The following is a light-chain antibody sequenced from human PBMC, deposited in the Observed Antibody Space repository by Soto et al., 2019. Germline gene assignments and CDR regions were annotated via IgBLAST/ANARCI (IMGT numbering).Light chain of an antibody. Sequence: QSVLTQPPSASGTPGQRVTISCSGSRSNIGSNTVNWYQQLPTAAPKLLIYSNNQRPSGVPDRFSGSKSGTSASLAISGLQSDDEADYYCAAWDDSLNGDLVFGGGTQLTVL. CDR2: SNN. CDR3: AAWDDSLNGDLV. CDR1: RSNIGSNT. J-gene: IGLJ2*01. V-gene: IGLV1-44*01.